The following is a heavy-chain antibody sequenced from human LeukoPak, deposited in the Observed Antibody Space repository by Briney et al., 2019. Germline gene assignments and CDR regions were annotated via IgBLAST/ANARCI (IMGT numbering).Heavy chain of an antibody. V-gene: IGHV1-2*02. CDR2: INPNSGGT. Sequence: GASVKVSCKASGYTXTGYNMQWLRQAPGQGLEGMGWINPNSGGTNYAQKFQGRVTMTRDTSISTAYMELSRLRSDDTAVYYCARDGHFDCWGQGTLVTVSS. CDR3: ARDGHFDC. CDR1: GYTXTGYN. J-gene: IGHJ4*02.